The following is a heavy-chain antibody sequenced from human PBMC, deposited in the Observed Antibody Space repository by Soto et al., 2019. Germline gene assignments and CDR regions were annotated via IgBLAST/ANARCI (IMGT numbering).Heavy chain of an antibody. V-gene: IGHV4-4*02. D-gene: IGHD3-3*01. Sequence: SETLSLTCAVSSGSISSSNWWSWVRQPPGKGLEWIGEIYHSGSTNYNPSLKSRVTISVDKSKNQFSLKLSSVTAADTAVYYCARAHRPYDFFDYWGQGTLVTVSS. J-gene: IGHJ4*02. CDR3: ARAHRPYDFFDY. CDR1: SGSISSSNW. CDR2: IYHSGST.